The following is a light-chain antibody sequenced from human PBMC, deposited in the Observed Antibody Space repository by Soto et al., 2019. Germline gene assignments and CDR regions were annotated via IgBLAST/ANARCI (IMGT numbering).Light chain of an antibody. Sequence: QAVVTQPPSASGTPGQRVTISCSGSSSNIGSNTVNWYQQLPGTAPKLLIYSNNQRPSGVPDRFSGSKSGTSASLAISGLQSEEEADYYCAAWDDSLNGQVFGGGTQLTVL. CDR3: AAWDDSLNGQV. J-gene: IGLJ3*02. V-gene: IGLV1-44*01. CDR2: SNN. CDR1: SSNIGSNT.